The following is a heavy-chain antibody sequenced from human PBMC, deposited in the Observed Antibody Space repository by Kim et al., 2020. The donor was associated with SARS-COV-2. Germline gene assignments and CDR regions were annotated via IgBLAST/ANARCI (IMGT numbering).Heavy chain of an antibody. CDR1: GFTFSSYS. Sequence: GGSLRLSCAASGFTFSSYSMNWVRQAPGKGLEWVSYISSSSSTIYYADSVKGRFTISRDNAKNSLYPQMNSLRDEDTAVYYCARDFPPGVEWSHFNGMDVWGQGTTVTVSS. V-gene: IGHV3-48*02. CDR3: ARDFPPGVEWSHFNGMDV. CDR2: ISSSSSTI. D-gene: IGHD3-3*01. J-gene: IGHJ6*02.